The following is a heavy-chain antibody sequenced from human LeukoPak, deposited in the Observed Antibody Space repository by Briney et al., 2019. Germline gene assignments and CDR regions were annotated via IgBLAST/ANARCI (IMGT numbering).Heavy chain of an antibody. D-gene: IGHD6-19*01. CDR3: ARWTVGIAVAGTPKYYFDY. CDR1: GGSISSSSYY. CDR2: IYYSGST. J-gene: IGHJ4*02. Sequence: SETLSLTCTVSGGSISSSSYYWGWIRQPPGKGLEWIGSIYYSGSTYYNPSLKSRVTISVDTSKNQFSLKLSSVTAADTAVYYCARWTVGIAVAGTPKYYFDYWGQGTLVTVSS. V-gene: IGHV4-39*07.